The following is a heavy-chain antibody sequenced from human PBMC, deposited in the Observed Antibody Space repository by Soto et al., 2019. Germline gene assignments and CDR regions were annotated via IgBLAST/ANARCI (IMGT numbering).Heavy chain of an antibody. CDR3: ARGVDR. CDR1: GGSISSGGYY. Sequence: QVQLQESGPGLVKPSQTLSLTCTVSGGSISSGGYYWSWIRQHPGKGLEWTGYIFYSGTTSYNPVLKSRVTISEDTSKSQSSLNLSSVTGADTAVYYCARGVDRWGPGTLVTVSS. V-gene: IGHV4-31*03. CDR2: IFYSGTT. J-gene: IGHJ5*02.